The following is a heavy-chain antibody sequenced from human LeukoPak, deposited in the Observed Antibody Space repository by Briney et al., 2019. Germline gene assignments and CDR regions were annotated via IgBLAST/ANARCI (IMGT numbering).Heavy chain of an antibody. V-gene: IGHV4-59*01. CDR3: ARDYGDSSFDY. CDR2: IYYSGST. CDR1: GGSISIYY. D-gene: IGHD4-17*01. Sequence: TSETLSLTCTVSGGSISIYYWSWIRQPPGKGLEWIGYIYYSGSTNYNPSLKSRVTISVDTSKNQFSLKLSSVTAADTAVYYCARDYGDSSFDYWGQGTLVTVSS. J-gene: IGHJ4*02.